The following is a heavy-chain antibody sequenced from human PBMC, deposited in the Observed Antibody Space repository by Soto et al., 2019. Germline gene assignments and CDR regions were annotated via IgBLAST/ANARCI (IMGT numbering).Heavy chain of an antibody. D-gene: IGHD2-2*01. V-gene: IGHV1-69*02. J-gene: IGHJ4*02. CDR3: ARGPSNLPAY. CDR1: GGTFASFT. CDR2: IIPMLGIT. Sequence: QVQLVQSGAEVKKPGSSVKVSCKASGGTFASFTISWVRQAPGQGLEWLGRIIPMLGITKSAQKFQGRVTITADTSTATAYTELSSLHSDDTAVYYCARGPSNLPAYWGQGSLVTVSS.